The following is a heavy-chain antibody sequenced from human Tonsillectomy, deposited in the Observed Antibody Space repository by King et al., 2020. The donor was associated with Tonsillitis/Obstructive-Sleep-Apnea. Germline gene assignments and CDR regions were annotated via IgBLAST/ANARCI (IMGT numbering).Heavy chain of an antibody. J-gene: IGHJ4*02. D-gene: IGHD6-19*01. Sequence: QLQESGPGLVKPSETLSLTCTVSGGSITSSSYYWDWVRQPPGKGQEWIGGIYYTGRTYYNPSLKSRVTMSVDTSKNQFSLKLSSVTAADTAVYYCVRQGGSAWYYFDYWGQGTLVTVSS. CDR3: VRQGGSAWYYFDY. CDR1: GGSITSSSYY. CDR2: IYYTGRT. V-gene: IGHV4-39*01.